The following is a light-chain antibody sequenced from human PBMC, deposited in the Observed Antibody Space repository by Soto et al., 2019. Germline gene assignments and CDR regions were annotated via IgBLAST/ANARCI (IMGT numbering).Light chain of an antibody. CDR3: SSYASSSTYVV. V-gene: IGLV2-14*01. CDR2: EVS. J-gene: IGLJ2*01. Sequence: QSVLTQPASVSGSPGQSITISCTGTSRDIGGYNYVSWYQQHPGKAPKLMIYEVSNRPSGVFNRFSGSKSGNTAYLTISGLQAEDEADYYCSSYASSSTYVVFGGGTKLTVL. CDR1: SRDIGGYNY.